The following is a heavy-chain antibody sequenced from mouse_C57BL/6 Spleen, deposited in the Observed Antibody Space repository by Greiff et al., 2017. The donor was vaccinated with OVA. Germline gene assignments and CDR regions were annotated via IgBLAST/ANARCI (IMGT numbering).Heavy chain of an antibody. V-gene: IGHV2-2*01. Sequence: QVQLKESGPGLVQPSQSLSITCTVSGFSLTSYGVHWVRQSPGKGLEWLGVIWSGGSTDYNAAFISRLSISKDNSKSQVFFKMNSLQADDTAIYYCARVRGNYGAWFAYWGQGTLVTVSA. CDR2: IWSGGST. CDR1: GFSLTSYG. J-gene: IGHJ3*01. CDR3: ARVRGNYGAWFAY. D-gene: IGHD2-1*01.